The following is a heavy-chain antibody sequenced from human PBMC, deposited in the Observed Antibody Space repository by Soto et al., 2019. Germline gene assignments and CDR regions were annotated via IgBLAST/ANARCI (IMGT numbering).Heavy chain of an antibody. V-gene: IGHV4-31*03. CDR3: ARVCGGDCHYGMDV. Sequence: SETLSLTCTVSGGSISSGGYYWSWIRQHPGKGLEWIGYIYYSGSTYYNPSLKSRVTISVDTSRNQFSLKLSSVTAADTAVYYCARVCGGDCHYGMDVWGQGTTVTVSS. CDR1: GGSISSGGYY. J-gene: IGHJ6*02. CDR2: IYYSGST. D-gene: IGHD2-21*02.